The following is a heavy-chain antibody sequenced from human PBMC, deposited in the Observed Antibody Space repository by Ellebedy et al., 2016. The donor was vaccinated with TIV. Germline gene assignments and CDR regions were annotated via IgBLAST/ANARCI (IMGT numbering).Heavy chain of an antibody. CDR1: GGSISSYY. D-gene: IGHD3-10*01. CDR2: FYNSVNT. V-gene: IGHV4-59*08. J-gene: IGHJ4*02. CDR3: ARFFESGSTGDY. Sequence: MPSETLSLTCTVSGGSISSYYWSWIRQPPGKGLEWIGYFYNSVNTIYNPSLKSRVSMSVDTSKNQVSLKLRSVTAEDTVVYYCARFFESGSTGDYWGQGTLVTVSS.